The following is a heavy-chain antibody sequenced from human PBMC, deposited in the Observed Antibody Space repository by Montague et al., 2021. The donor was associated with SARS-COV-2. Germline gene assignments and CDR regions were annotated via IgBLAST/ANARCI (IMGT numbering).Heavy chain of an antibody. V-gene: IGHV3-33*01. D-gene: IGHD2-15*01. CDR1: GFTFNTYA. J-gene: IGHJ5*02. CDR2: IWYDGSTK. Sequence: SLRLSCAASGFTFNTYAMHWVRRAPGKGLEWVAIIWYDGSTKYYGESVKGRFTISRDNSENTLYLQMNNLRADDTAMYYCARGKGCSDGRCYSGWFDPWGLGAQVIVSS. CDR3: ARGKGCSDGRCYSGWFDP.